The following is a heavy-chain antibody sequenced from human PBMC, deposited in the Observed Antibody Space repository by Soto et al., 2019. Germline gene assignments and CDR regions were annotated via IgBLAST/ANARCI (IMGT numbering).Heavy chain of an antibody. J-gene: IGHJ6*02. CDR3: ARDQLDIVVVPAAISYGMDV. V-gene: IGHV4-38-2*02. CDR1: GYSISSGYY. CDR2: IYHSGST. D-gene: IGHD2-2*01. Sequence: PSETLSLTCAVSGYSISSGYYWGWIRQPPGKGLEGIGSIYHSGSTYYNPSLKSRVTISVDTSKNQFSLKLSSVTAADTAVYYCARDQLDIVVVPAAISYGMDVWGQGTTVTVSS.